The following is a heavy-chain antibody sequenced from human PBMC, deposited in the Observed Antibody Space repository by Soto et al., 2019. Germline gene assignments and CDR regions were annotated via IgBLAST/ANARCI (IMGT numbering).Heavy chain of an antibody. CDR3: ARRGGATIMDY. Sequence: QLQLQESGPGLVKPSETLSLTCTVSGGSISSSSYYWDWIRQPPGKGLEWIGSNYYSASTYYNPCLKSRVTIPVATSKQHFSLKLSPVTAADTAVYYCARRGGATIMDYWGQGTLVTVSS. D-gene: IGHD5-12*01. V-gene: IGHV4-39*02. CDR2: NYYSAST. CDR1: GGSISSSSYY. J-gene: IGHJ4*02.